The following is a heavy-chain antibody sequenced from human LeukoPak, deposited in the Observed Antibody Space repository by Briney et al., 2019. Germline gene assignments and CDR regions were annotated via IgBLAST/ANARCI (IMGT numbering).Heavy chain of an antibody. CDR2: IYYSGST. CDR3: AREKLYCSGGSCYYGMDV. V-gene: IGHV4-39*07. CDR1: GGSISSSSYY. J-gene: IGHJ6*02. Sequence: SETLSLTCTVSGGSISSSSYYWGWIRQPPGKGLEWIGSIYYSGSTNYNPSLKSRVTISVDTSKNQFSLKLSSVTAADTAVYYCAREKLYCSGGSCYYGMDVWGQGTTVTVSS. D-gene: IGHD2-15*01.